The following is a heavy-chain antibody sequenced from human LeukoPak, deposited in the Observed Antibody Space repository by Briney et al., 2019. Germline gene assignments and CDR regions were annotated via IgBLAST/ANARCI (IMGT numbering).Heavy chain of an antibody. Sequence: ASVKVSCKASGGTFSSYAISWVRQAPGQGLEWMGGIIPIFGTANYAQKFQGRVTITTDESTSTAYMELSSLRSEDTAVYYCAKAETSRVYYYYMDVWGNGTTVTVSS. CDR1: GGTFSSYA. V-gene: IGHV1-69*05. CDR3: AKAETSRVYYYYMDV. CDR2: IIPIFGTA. J-gene: IGHJ6*03.